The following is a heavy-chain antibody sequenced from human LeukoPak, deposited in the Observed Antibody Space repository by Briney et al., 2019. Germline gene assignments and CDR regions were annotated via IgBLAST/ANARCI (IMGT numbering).Heavy chain of an antibody. V-gene: IGHV1-69*06. CDR3: ARDVNFDRFDP. J-gene: IGHJ5*02. Sequence: GASVKVSCKASGGTFSSYAISWVRQAPGQGLEWMGGIIPIFGTANYAQKFQGRVTITADKSTSTAYMELSSLRSEDTAAYYCARDVNFDRFDPWGQGTLVTVSS. CDR1: GGTFSSYA. CDR2: IIPIFGTA.